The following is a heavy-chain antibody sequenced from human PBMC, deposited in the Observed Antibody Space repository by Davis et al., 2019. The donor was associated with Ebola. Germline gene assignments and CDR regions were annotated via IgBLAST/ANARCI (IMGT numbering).Heavy chain of an antibody. CDR3: ARGWLRGWFDP. Sequence: HSQTLSLTCAISGDGVSLTTDGWNWIRQSPSRGLEWLGRTYYNSDWYNDYAEAVKSRITINPDPSKNQFSLQLNSVTPEDTAVYYCARGWLRGWFDPWGQGTLVTVSS. D-gene: IGHD5-12*01. V-gene: IGHV6-1*01. J-gene: IGHJ5*02. CDR1: GDGVSLTTDG. CDR2: TYYNSDWYN.